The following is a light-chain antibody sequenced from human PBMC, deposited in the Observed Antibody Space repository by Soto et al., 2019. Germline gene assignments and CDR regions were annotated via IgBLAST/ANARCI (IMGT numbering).Light chain of an antibody. CDR1: QSISIW. Sequence: DIQMTQSPSTLSASVGDRVAITCRASQSISIWLAWYQQKPGKAPKLLIYKASSLESGVPSRFSGSGSGTEVTLTISSLQPDDFATYYCQQDNDYSWTFGQGTKVEIK. CDR2: KAS. V-gene: IGKV1-5*03. J-gene: IGKJ1*01. CDR3: QQDNDYSWT.